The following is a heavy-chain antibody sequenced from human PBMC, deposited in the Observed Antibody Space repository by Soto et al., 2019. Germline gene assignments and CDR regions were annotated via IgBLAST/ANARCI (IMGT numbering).Heavy chain of an antibody. CDR2: IKQDGSEK. CDR3: AREPEAVAD. V-gene: IGHV3-7*01. CDR1: GFTFSSYW. J-gene: IGHJ4*02. D-gene: IGHD6-19*01. Sequence: EVQLVESGGGLVQPGGSLRLSCAASGFTFSSYWMSWVRQAPGKGLEWVANIKQDGSEKYYVDSVKGRFTISRDNGRNSLYLQINSMRAEDTAVYYCAREPEAVADWGQGTLVTVSS.